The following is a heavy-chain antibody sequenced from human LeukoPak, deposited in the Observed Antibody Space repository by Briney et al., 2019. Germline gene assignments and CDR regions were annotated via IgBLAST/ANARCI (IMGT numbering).Heavy chain of an antibody. J-gene: IGHJ6*02. V-gene: IGHV1-3*01. CDR2: INAGNGNT. CDR1: GYTFTSYA. D-gene: IGHD2-2*01. Sequence: ASVKVSCKASGYTFTSYALHWVRQAPGQRLEWMGWINAGNGNTKYSQKFQGRVTITRDTSASTAYMELSSLRSEDTAVYYCARDCISTSPYYYYGMDVWGQGTTVTVSS. CDR3: ARDCISTSPYYYYGMDV.